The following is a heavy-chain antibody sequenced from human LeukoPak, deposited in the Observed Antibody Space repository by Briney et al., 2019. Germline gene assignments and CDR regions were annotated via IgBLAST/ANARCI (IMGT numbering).Heavy chain of an antibody. V-gene: IGHV3-23*01. CDR2: ISGSGGST. Sequence: GASLTLSCPAYGFTFSSYWMKWVRQAPGKGLEWVSAISGSGGSTYYADSVKGRFTISRDNSKNTLYLQMNSLRAEDTAVYYCAGVGIAVAGSWDYWGQGTLVTVSS. D-gene: IGHD6-19*01. J-gene: IGHJ4*02. CDR1: GFTFSSYW. CDR3: AGVGIAVAGSWDY.